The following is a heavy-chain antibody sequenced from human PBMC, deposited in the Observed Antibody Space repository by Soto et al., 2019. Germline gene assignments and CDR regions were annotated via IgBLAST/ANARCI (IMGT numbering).Heavy chain of an antibody. CDR3: ARSADYYGSGSYSYYYYYMDV. CDR2: TYYRSKWYN. CDR1: VDSVSSNSAA. Sequence: TLSLTCAISVDSVSSNSAAWNWIRQSPSRGLEWLGRTYYRSKWYNDYAVSVKSRITINPDTSKNQFSLQLNSVTPEDTAVYYCARSADYYGSGSYSYYYYYMDVWGKGTTVTVSS. D-gene: IGHD3-10*01. J-gene: IGHJ6*03. V-gene: IGHV6-1*01.